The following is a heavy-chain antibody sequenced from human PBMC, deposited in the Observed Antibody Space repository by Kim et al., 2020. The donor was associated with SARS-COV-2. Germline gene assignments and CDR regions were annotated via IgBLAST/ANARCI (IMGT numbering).Heavy chain of an antibody. V-gene: IGHV1-18*04. CDR3: ARVCSSTSCYGAYYYYGMDV. Sequence: ASVKVSCKASGYTFTSYGISWVRQAPGQGLEWMGWISAYNGNTNYAQKLQGRVTMTTDTSTSTAYMELRSLRSDDTAVYYCARVCSSTSCYGAYYYYGMDVWGQGTTVTVSS. J-gene: IGHJ6*02. D-gene: IGHD2-2*01. CDR2: ISAYNGNT. CDR1: GYTFTSYG.